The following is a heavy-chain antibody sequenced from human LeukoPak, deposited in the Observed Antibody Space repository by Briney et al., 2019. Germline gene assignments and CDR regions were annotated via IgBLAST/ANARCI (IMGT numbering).Heavy chain of an antibody. D-gene: IGHD3-22*01. CDR3: ARGDTYYYDSSGAPCDY. J-gene: IGHJ4*02. CDR1: GFTFSSYW. Sequence: PGGSLRLSCAASGFTFSSYWMHWVRQAPGKGLVWVSRINSDGSSTSYADSVKGRFTISRDNAKNTLYLQMNSLRAEDTAVYYCARGDTYYYDSSGAPCDYWGQGTLVTVSP. CDR2: INSDGSST. V-gene: IGHV3-74*01.